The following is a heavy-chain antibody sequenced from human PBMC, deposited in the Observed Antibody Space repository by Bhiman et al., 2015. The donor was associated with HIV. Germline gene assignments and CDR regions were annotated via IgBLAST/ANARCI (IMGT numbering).Heavy chain of an antibody. CDR3: AKDSRMIVVVHGAFDI. CDR1: GFTFDDYA. J-gene: IGHJ3*02. V-gene: IGHV3-9*01. CDR2: ISWNSGTL. Sequence: EVQLVESGGGLVQPGRSLRLSCAASGFTFDDYAMHWVRQAPGKGLEWVSGISWNSGTLGYADSVKGRFTISRDNAKNSLDLQMNSLRAEDTALYYCAKDSRMIVVVHGAFDIWGQGTMVTVSS. D-gene: IGHD3-22*01.